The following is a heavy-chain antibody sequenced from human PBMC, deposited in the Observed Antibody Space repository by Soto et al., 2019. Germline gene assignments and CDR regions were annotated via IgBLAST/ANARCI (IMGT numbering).Heavy chain of an antibody. CDR2: IYYSGST. D-gene: IGHD5-18*01. Sequence: QVQLQESGPGLVKPSQTLSLTCTVSGGSISSGDYYWSWIRQPPGKGLEWIGYIYYSGSTYYNPSLKSRVTISVASSKTQFSLTLGSVTAADTAVYYCARASPVVTDVWGQGTTVTVSS. CDR3: ARASPVVTDV. V-gene: IGHV4-30-4*01. J-gene: IGHJ6*02. CDR1: GGSISSGDYY.